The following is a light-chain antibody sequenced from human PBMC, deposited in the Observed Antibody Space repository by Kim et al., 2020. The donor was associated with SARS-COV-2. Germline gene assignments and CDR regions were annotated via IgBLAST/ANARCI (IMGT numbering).Light chain of an antibody. CDR1: QSISSY. V-gene: IGKV1-39*01. Sequence: ASVGDRVTITCRASQSISSYLNWYQQKPGKAPKLLIYAASSLKSGVPSRFSGSGSGTDFTLIISSLQPEDFATYYCQQSYSTPITFGQGTRLEIK. CDR3: QQSYSTPIT. CDR2: AAS. J-gene: IGKJ5*01.